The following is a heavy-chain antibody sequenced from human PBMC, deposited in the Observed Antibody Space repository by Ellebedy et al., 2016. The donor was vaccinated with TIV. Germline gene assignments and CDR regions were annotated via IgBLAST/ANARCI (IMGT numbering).Heavy chain of an antibody. CDR3: ARGKYLRDHGRWFDP. D-gene: IGHD4-17*01. CDR2: TYYRSTWYS. V-gene: IGHV6-1*01. CDR1: GDSVSSNNAA. J-gene: IGHJ5*02. Sequence: SQTLSLTCAISGDSVSSNNAAWNWIRQSPSRGLEWLGRTYYRSTWYSDYAVSVRSRITINPDTSKNQFSLQLNSVTPEDTAVYFCARGKYLRDHGRWFDPWGQGTLVTVPS.